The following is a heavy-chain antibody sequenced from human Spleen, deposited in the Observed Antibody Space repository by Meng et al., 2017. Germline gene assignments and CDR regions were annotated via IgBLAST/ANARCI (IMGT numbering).Heavy chain of an antibody. CDR3: ARGGWLQLFDY. CDR1: GFTFSSYD. CDR2: IGTAGDT. Sequence: EVQLVDSGGGLVQPGGSLRLSCAASGFTFSSYDMHWVRQATGKGLEWVSAIGTAGDTYYPGSVKGRFTISRENAKNSLYLQMNSLRAGDTAVYYCARGGWLQLFDYWGQGTLVTVSS. V-gene: IGHV3-13*01. J-gene: IGHJ4*02. D-gene: IGHD5-24*01.